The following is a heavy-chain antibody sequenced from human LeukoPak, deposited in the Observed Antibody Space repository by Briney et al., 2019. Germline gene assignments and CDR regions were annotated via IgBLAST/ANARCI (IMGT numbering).Heavy chain of an antibody. CDR1: GFTVSSNY. CDR2: IYSGGST. D-gene: IGHD3-22*01. Sequence: TGGSLRLSCAASGFTVSSNYMSWVRQAPGKGLEWVSVIYSGGSTYYADSVKGRFTISRDNSKNTLYLQMNSLRAEDTAVYYCATDRERDPSVYYLVGGQGTLITVSS. J-gene: IGHJ4*02. V-gene: IGHV3-53*01. CDR3: ATDRERDPSVYYLV.